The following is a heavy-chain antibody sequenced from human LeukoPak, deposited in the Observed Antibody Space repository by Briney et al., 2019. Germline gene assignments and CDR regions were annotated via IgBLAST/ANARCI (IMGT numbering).Heavy chain of an antibody. Sequence: SETLSLTCTVSGGSVSSGSYYWSWIRQPPGKGLERLGYISYTGSTNYNPSLMSRVTISVDTSKNHFSLKLSSVTAADTAVYYCAREAHHYDSSGYYWGYYFDYWGQGTLVTVSS. V-gene: IGHV4-61*03. CDR2: ISYTGST. D-gene: IGHD3-22*01. CDR1: GGSVSSGSYY. CDR3: AREAHHYDSSGYYWGYYFDY. J-gene: IGHJ4*02.